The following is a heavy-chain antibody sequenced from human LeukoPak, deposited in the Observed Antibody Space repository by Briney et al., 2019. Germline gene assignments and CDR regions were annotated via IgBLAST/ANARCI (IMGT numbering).Heavy chain of an antibody. Sequence: GGSLRLSCTASGFTFGGHSVSWFRQAPGKGLEWVGFIRSKAYGGTAEYAASVKGRFTISRDDSKSVAYLQMDSLKTEDTAVYYCTREIRYFDWFQADYWGQGTLVTVSS. J-gene: IGHJ4*02. D-gene: IGHD3-9*01. CDR1: GFTFGGHS. CDR3: TREIRYFDWFQADY. V-gene: IGHV3-49*03. CDR2: IRSKAYGGTA.